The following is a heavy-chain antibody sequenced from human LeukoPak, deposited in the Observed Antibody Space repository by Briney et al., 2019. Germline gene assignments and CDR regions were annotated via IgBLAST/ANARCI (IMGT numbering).Heavy chain of an antibody. CDR1: GGSISSSSYY. Sequence: SETLSLTCTVSGGSISSSSYYWGWIRQPPGKGLEWIGSIYYSGSTYYKPSLKSRVTISVDTSKNQFSLKLSSVTAADTAVYYCARGRVTQEAFDIWGQGTMVTVSS. CDR3: ARGRVTQEAFDI. CDR2: IYYSGST. D-gene: IGHD5-18*01. J-gene: IGHJ3*02. V-gene: IGHV4-39*01.